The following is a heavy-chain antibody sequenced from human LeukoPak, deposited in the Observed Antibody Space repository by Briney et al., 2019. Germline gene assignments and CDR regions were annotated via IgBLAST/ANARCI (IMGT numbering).Heavy chain of an antibody. V-gene: IGHV4-38-2*02. D-gene: IGHD3-3*01. CDR1: GYSISSGYY. J-gene: IGHJ4*02. CDR2: IYHSGST. Sequence: PSETLSLTCTVSGYSISSGYYWGWIRQPPGKGLEWIGRIYHSGSTYYNPSPKSRVTISVDTSKNQFSLKLSSVTAADTAVYYCARVWSRITIFGVVIIGGGFDYWGQGTLVTVSS. CDR3: ARVWSRITIFGVVIIGGGFDY.